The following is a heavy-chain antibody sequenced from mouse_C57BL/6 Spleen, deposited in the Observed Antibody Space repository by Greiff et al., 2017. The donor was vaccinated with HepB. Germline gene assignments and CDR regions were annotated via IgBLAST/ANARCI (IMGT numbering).Heavy chain of an antibody. CDR3: AKYDYDQAWFAY. CDR1: GYAFSSSW. D-gene: IGHD2-4*01. V-gene: IGHV1-82*01. CDR2: IYPGDGDT. J-gene: IGHJ3*01. Sequence: QVQLKESGPELVKPGASVKISCKASGYAFSSSWMNWVKQRPGKGLEWIGRIYPGDGDTNYNGKFKGKATLTADKSSSTAYMQLSSLTSEDSAVYFCAKYDYDQAWFAYWGQGTLVTVSA.